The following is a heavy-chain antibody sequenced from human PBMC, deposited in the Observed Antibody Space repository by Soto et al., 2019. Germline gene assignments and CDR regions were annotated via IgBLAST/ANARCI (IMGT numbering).Heavy chain of an antibody. CDR3: AIISIRSRGAFDI. CDR2: IIPILGIA. D-gene: IGHD2-21*01. Sequence: GASVKVSCKASGYTFTSYAMHWVRQAPGQRLEWMGRIIPILGIANYAQKFQGRVTITADKSTSTAYMELSSLRSEDTAVYYCAIISIRSRGAFDIWGQGTMVTVSS. J-gene: IGHJ3*02. CDR1: GYTFTSYA. V-gene: IGHV1-69*04.